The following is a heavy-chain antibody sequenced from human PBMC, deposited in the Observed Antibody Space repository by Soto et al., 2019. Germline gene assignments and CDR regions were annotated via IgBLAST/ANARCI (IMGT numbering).Heavy chain of an antibody. CDR1: GGTFSSYA. Sequence: SVKVSCKASGGTFSSYAISWVRQAPGQGLEWMGGIIPIFGTANYAQKFQGRVTITADESTSTAYMELSSLRSEDTAAYYCARGLAAAGTTPYYYYYYGMDVWGQGTTVTV. CDR2: IIPIFGTA. D-gene: IGHD6-13*01. V-gene: IGHV1-69*13. J-gene: IGHJ6*02. CDR3: ARGLAAAGTTPYYYYYYGMDV.